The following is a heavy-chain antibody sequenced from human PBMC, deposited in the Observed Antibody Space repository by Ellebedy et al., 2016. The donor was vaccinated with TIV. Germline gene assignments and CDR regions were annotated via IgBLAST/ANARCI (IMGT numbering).Heavy chain of an antibody. V-gene: IGHV1-58*02. CDR1: GFTFTSSA. D-gene: IGHD1-26*01. CDR2: IVVGSGNT. J-gene: IGHJ3*02. Sequence: AASVKVSCKASGFTFTSSAMQWVRQARGQRLEWIGWIVVGSGNTNYAQKFQERVTITRDMSTRTAYMELSSLRSEDTAVYYCAATSGSYRSMLLAGPLDDAFDIWGQGTMVTVSS. CDR3: AATSGSYRSMLLAGPLDDAFDI.